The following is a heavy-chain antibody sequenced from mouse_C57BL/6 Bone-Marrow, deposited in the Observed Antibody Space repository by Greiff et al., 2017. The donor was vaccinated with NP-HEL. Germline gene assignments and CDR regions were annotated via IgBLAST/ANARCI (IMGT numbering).Heavy chain of an antibody. D-gene: IGHD2-4*01. CDR2: IYPGDGDT. CDR1: GYAFSSYW. CDR3: ARIYYDYGDWYFDV. V-gene: IGHV1-80*01. J-gene: IGHJ1*03. Sequence: QVQLKQSGAELVKPGASVKISCKASGYAFSSYWMNWVKQRPGKGLEWIGQIYPGDGDTNYNGKFKGKATLTADKSSSTAYMQLSSLTSEDSAVYFCARIYYDYGDWYFDVWGTGTTVTVSS.